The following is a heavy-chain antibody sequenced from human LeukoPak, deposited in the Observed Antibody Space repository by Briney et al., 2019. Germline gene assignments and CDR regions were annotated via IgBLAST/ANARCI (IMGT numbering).Heavy chain of an antibody. V-gene: IGHV3-74*01. J-gene: IGHJ4*02. CDR1: GFTFDYYW. CDR3: VVWGEDRSGHRFDF. D-gene: IGHD3-22*01. CDR2: INADGSNT. Sequence: GGSLRLSCAASGFTFDYYWMHWVRQAPGKGLMWVSRINADGSNTHYADSVKGRFTISRDNAKNTLYLQMNGLRVEDTAVYYCVVWGEDRSGHRFDFWGQGTLVTVSS.